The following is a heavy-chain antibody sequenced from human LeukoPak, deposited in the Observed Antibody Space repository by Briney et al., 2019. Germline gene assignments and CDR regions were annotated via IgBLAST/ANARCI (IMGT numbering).Heavy chain of an antibody. D-gene: IGHD3-10*01. Sequence: PGGSLRLSCAASGFTFSSYGMHWVRQAPGKGLEWVAFIRYDGSNKYYADSVKGRFTISRDNSKNTLYLQMNSLRAEDTAVYYCAKDNRAYGSGSYPIDYWGQGTLVTVSS. CDR3: AKDNRAYGSGSYPIDY. J-gene: IGHJ4*02. CDR2: IRYDGSNK. V-gene: IGHV3-30*02. CDR1: GFTFSSYG.